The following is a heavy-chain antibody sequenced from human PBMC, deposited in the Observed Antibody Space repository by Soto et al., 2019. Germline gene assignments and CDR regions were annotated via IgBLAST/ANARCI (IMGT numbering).Heavy chain of an antibody. CDR3: ARDRRDGYKSPWYFDY. CDR2: IIPIFGTA. V-gene: IGHV1-69*05. J-gene: IGHJ4*02. Sequence: QVQLVQSGAEVKKPGSSVKVSCKASGGTFSSYAISWVRQAPGQGLEWMGGIIPIFGTANYAQKFQGRVTITXXEXTXXAYMELSSLRSEDTAVYYCARDRRDGYKSPWYFDYWGQGTLVTVSS. D-gene: IGHD5-12*01. CDR1: GGTFSSYA.